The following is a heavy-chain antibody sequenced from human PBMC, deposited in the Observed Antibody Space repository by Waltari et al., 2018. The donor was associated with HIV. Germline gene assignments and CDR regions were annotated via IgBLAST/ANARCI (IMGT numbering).Heavy chain of an antibody. CDR3: VRHAAEFRPDFGWILAGVFEP. J-gene: IGHJ1*01. D-gene: IGHD6-19*01. V-gene: IGHV4-39*01. CDR1: GGPIARSDPV. CDR2: ALYTRRPDLFTGQF. Sequence: QVHLQESGPGFVNPSETLSLICTVSGGPIARSDPVWGWLRQSPATHTEWVGSALYTRRPDLFTGQFFAKSSLKSRVALSVDTSKNQVSRRLTSVTAADTGLYYCVRHAAEFRPDFGWILAGVFEPWGLGTQVIVS.